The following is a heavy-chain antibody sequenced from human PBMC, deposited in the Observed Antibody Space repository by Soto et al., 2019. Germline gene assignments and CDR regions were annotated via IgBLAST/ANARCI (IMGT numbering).Heavy chain of an antibody. CDR1: GYTFTAFY. Sequence: QVQLVQSGTEGKEPGASVKVSCKASGYTFTAFYMHWVRQAPGQVLEWMGWINSKTGDTRNAQNFQGRVTMTRHTSISTAYMELNSLTSDDTAVYYCPRGTGSSWFDPWGQGTMVTVSS. CDR3: PRGTGSSWFDP. CDR2: INSKTGDT. D-gene: IGHD3-10*01. V-gene: IGHV1-2*02. J-gene: IGHJ5*02.